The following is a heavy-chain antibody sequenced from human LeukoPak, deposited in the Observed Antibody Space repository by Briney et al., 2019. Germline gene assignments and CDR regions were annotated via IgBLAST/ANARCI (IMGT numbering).Heavy chain of an antibody. J-gene: IGHJ4*02. CDR3: AKDLFGRIAAAGRGGFFDY. Sequence: PGGSLRLSCAASGFTFSSYAMSWVRQAPGKGLEWVSAISGSGGSTYYADSVKGRFTLSRDNSKNELYLQMNSLRAEDTAVYYCAKDLFGRIAAAGRGGFFDYWGQGTLVTVSS. V-gene: IGHV3-23*01. CDR2: ISGSGGST. CDR1: GFTFSSYA. D-gene: IGHD6-13*01.